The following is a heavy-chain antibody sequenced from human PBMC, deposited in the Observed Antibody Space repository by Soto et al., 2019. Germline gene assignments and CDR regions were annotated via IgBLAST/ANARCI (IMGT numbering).Heavy chain of an antibody. V-gene: IGHV3-66*01. CDR1: GFTVSSNY. J-gene: IGHJ4*02. Sequence: EVRLVESGGGLVQPGGYLRLSCAVSGFTVSSNYISWVRQAPGKGLEWVSIIYSDGRTLYADSVKGRFTISRDNSMNTLYLQMNGLGVEDTAVYYCARWAGNTDFWGQGTLVTVSS. CDR3: ARWAGNTDF. CDR2: IYSDGRT. D-gene: IGHD1-7*01.